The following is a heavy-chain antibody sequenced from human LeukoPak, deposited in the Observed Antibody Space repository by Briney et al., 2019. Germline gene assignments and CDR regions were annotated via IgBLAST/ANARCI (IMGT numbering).Heavy chain of an antibody. CDR2: ISAYNGNT. Sequence: ASVKVSCKASGYTFTSYGIRWVRQAPGQGLEWMGWISAYNGNTNYAQKLQGRVTMTTDTSTSTAYMELRSLRSDDTAVYYCARVGAGVSGWLNILGDAFDIWGQGTMVTVSS. V-gene: IGHV1-18*01. CDR3: ARVGAGVSGWLNILGDAFDI. J-gene: IGHJ3*02. D-gene: IGHD6-19*01. CDR1: GYTFTSYG.